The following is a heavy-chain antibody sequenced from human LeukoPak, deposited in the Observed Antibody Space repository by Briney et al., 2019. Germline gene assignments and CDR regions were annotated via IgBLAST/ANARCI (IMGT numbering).Heavy chain of an antibody. Sequence: SVKVSCKASGGTFSSYAISWVRQAPGQGLEWMGRIIPILGIANYAQKFQGRVTITADKSTSPAYMELSSLRSEDTAVYYCARATRYNWNDYYYYGMDVWGQGTTVTVSS. V-gene: IGHV1-69*04. CDR1: GGTFSSYA. CDR3: ARATRYNWNDYYYYGMDV. J-gene: IGHJ6*02. D-gene: IGHD1-20*01. CDR2: IIPILGIA.